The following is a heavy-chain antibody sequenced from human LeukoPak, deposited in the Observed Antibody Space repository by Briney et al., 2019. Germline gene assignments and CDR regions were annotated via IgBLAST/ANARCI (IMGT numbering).Heavy chain of an antibody. D-gene: IGHD2-2*01. V-gene: IGHV4-59*01. Sequence: SETLSLTCTVSGGSISSYYWSWIRQPPGKGLEWIGYIYYSGSTNYNPSLKSRVTISVDTSKNQFSLKLSSETAADTAVYYCARMATRCSSTSCYPQIDYWGQGTLVTVSS. CDR1: GGSISSYY. CDR2: IYYSGST. CDR3: ARMATRCSSTSCYPQIDY. J-gene: IGHJ4*02.